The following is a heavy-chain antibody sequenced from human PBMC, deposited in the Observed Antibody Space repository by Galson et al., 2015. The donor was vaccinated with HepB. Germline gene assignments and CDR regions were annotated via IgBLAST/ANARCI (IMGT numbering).Heavy chain of an antibody. Sequence: SVKVSCKASGYTFTSYGISWVRQAPGQGLEWMGWISAYNGNTNYAQKLQGRVTMTTDTSTSTAYMELRSLRSDDTAVYYCARVPPGYYGSGSYETFDYWGQGTLVTVSS. D-gene: IGHD3-10*01. CDR3: ARVPPGYYGSGSYETFDY. V-gene: IGHV1-18*01. CDR2: ISAYNGNT. J-gene: IGHJ4*02. CDR1: GYTFTSYG.